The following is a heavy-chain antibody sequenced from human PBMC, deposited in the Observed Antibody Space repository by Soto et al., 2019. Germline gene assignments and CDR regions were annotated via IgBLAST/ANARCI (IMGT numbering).Heavy chain of an antibody. Sequence: QVQLQESGPGLVKPSGTLSLTCAVSGGSISSSHWWTWVRQSPGKGLEYIGEISHSGTSNSNPSLKSRVTLSVDKSKNHFSLTLTSVTAADTAVYYCARVVLTITRGAFDAWGQGILVIVSS. CDR1: GGSISSSHW. J-gene: IGHJ3*01. CDR2: ISHSGTS. CDR3: ARVVLTITRGAFDA. D-gene: IGHD3-9*01. V-gene: IGHV4-4*02.